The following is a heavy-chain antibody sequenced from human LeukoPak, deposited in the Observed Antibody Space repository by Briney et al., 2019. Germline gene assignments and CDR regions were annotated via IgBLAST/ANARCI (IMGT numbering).Heavy chain of an antibody. CDR2: ISAYNGNT. CDR1: GYTFTIYG. D-gene: IGHD1-20*01. Sequence: ASVTVSFTASGYTFTIYGISWVRQAPGQGLEWMGWISAYNGNTNYAQKLQGRVTMTTDTSTSTAYMELRSLRSDATAVYYCARVTGTQNDAFDIWGQGTMVTVSS. V-gene: IGHV1-18*01. CDR3: ARVTGTQNDAFDI. J-gene: IGHJ3*02.